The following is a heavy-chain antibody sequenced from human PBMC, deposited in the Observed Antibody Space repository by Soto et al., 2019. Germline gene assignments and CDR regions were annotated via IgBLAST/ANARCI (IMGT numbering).Heavy chain of an antibody. V-gene: IGHV3-23*01. Sequence: EVQLLESGGGLVQPGGSLRLSCAASGFTFSSYAMSWVRQAPGKGLEWVSAISSSGGSTYYADSVKGRFTISRDNSKNTLYLQMNSLRSEDTALYYCATRIAVPGVGPFDYWCQGTLVTVSS. CDR1: GFTFSSYA. J-gene: IGHJ4*02. D-gene: IGHD6-19*01. CDR2: ISSSGGST. CDR3: ATRIAVPGVGPFDY.